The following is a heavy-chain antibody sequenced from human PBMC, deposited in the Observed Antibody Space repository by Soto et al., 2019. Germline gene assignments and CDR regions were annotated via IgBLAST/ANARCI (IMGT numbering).Heavy chain of an antibody. CDR1: GDSVSSNSGA. V-gene: IGHV6-1*01. J-gene: IGHJ6*02. CDR3: VRARYCSGGSCYYGVDV. D-gene: IGHD2-15*01. Sequence: PSQTLSLTCAISGDSVSSNSGAWNWIRQSPSRGLEWLGRTYYRSTWFSEYALSVKSRITINPDTAKNQFSLQLNSVTPEDTAVYYCVRARYCSGGSCYYGVDVWGQGTTVTVSS. CDR2: TYYRSTWFS.